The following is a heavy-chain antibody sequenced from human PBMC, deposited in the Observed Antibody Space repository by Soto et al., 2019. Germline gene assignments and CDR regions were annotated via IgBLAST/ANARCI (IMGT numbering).Heavy chain of an antibody. CDR3: ASLPARQYYPGVDV. V-gene: IGHV4-59*01. CDR2: IYYTGIT. CDR1: GASISDYY. Sequence: SETLSLTXTVSGASISDYYWNWIRQPPGKGLEWIGCIYYTGITSYNPSLKSRVTISVDTSKNQISLNLGPVTAADTAVYYCASLPARQYYPGVDVWGQGTTVT. D-gene: IGHD2-2*01. J-gene: IGHJ6*02.